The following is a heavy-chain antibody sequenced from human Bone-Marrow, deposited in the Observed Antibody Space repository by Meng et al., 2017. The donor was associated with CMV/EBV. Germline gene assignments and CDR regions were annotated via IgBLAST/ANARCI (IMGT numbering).Heavy chain of an antibody. CDR2: INHSGST. D-gene: IGHD2-2*01. CDR3: ASRSPAALYYYYYYGMDV. V-gene: IGHV4-34*01. Sequence: GSLRLSCAVYGGSFSGYYWSWIRQPPGKGLEWIGEINHSGSTNYNPSLKSRVTISVDTSKNQFSLKLSSVTAADTAVYYCASRSPAALYYYYYYGMDVWGQGTTVTVSS. J-gene: IGHJ6*02. CDR1: GGSFSGYY.